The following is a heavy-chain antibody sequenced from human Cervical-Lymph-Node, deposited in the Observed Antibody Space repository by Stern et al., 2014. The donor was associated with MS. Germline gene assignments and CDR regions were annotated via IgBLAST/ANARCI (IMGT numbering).Heavy chain of an antibody. CDR3: AMYYSDSRGYCYYYGMDV. CDR1: RNTFTSYA. CDR2: INAGNGNT. V-gene: IGHV1-3*01. J-gene: IGHJ6*02. Sequence: QVQLLQPGAEVKKPGASVKVSCKASRNTFTSYAMHWVRQAPGQRLEWMGWINAGNGNTKYSQKFQGRVTITRDTSARTAYMELSSLRSEDTAVYYCAMYYSDSRGYCYYYGMDVWGQGTTVTVSS. D-gene: IGHD3-22*01.